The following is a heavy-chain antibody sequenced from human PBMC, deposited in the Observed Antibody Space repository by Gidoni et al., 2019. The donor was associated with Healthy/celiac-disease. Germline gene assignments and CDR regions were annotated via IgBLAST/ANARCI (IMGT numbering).Heavy chain of an antibody. CDR3: AHREAAGVFDY. CDR1: VFSLSTSGVG. CDR2: IYWNDDK. J-gene: IGHJ4*02. D-gene: IGHD6-13*01. Sequence: QLTLKESGPTLVKPTQPLTLTCTFSVFSLSTSGVGVGWIRQPPGKALEWLALIYWNDDKRYSPSLKSRLTITKDTSKNQVVLTMTNMDPVDTATYYCAHREAAGVFDYWGQGTLVTVSS. V-gene: IGHV2-5*01.